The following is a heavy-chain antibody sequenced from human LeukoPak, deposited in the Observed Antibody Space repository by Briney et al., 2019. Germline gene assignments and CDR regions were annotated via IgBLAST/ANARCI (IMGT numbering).Heavy chain of an antibody. CDR2: INPSGGST. CDR1: GYTFSGHY. J-gene: IGHJ4*02. Sequence: ASVKVSCKASGYTFSGHYMHWVRQAPGQGLEWMGIINPSGGSTSYAQKFQGRVTMTRDMSTSTVYMELSSLRSEDTALYYCAKDISALWFGELYNWGQGTLVTVSS. CDR3: AKDISALWFGELYN. V-gene: IGHV1-46*01. D-gene: IGHD3-10*01.